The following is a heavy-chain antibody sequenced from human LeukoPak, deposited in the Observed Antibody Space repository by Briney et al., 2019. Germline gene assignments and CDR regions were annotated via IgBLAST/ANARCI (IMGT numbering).Heavy chain of an antibody. CDR2: IYYSGST. CDR1: GGSISSSTYY. D-gene: IGHD5-12*01. CDR3: ATSGYSGYGNFDY. J-gene: IGHJ4*02. V-gene: IGHV4-31*03. Sequence: SETLSLTCTVSGGSISSSTYYWGWVRQPPGKGLEWIGYIYYSGSTYYNPSLKSRVTISVDTSKNQFSLKLSSVTAADTAVYYCATSGYSGYGNFDYWGQGTLVTVSS.